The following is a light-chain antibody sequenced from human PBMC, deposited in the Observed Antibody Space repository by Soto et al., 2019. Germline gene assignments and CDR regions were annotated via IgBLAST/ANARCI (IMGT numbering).Light chain of an antibody. V-gene: IGLV2-14*03. CDR3: SAYSTGSTPVL. Sequence: QSALTQPASVSGSPGQSITISCTGTSSDVGGAYNYVAWYPHPPGKAPKLIISDVNNRPSGVSDRFSGSKSGKPASLTISGLHVEDEADYYCSAYSTGSTPVLFGGGTQLTVL. J-gene: IGLJ2*01. CDR1: SSDVGGAYNY. CDR2: DVN.